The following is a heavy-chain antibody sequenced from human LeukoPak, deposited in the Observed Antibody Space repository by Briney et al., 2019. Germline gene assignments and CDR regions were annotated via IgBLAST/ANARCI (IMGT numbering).Heavy chain of an antibody. CDR1: GFIFKDYG. J-gene: IGHJ4*02. V-gene: IGHV3-30*18. CDR2: TSYDGTRQ. D-gene: IGHD2-21*02. Sequence: PGGSLRLSCSASGFIFKDYGIHWVRQAPGKGLEWVAVTSYDGTRQFYADSVKGRFTISRDNSNNTVYLQMNGLRPEDTAVYYCAKREAVTYTAEWDYLDHWGQGTLVTVSS. CDR3: AKREAVTYTAEWDYLDH.